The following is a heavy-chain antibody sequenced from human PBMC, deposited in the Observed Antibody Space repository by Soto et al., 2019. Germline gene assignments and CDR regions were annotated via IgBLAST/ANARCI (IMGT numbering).Heavy chain of an antibody. J-gene: IGHJ4*02. CDR3: ARAGGTTVTGLWHFDS. CDR2: INQDGSEK. D-gene: IGHD4-17*01. Sequence: EVYLVESGGGLVQPGASLRLSCAASGFTFSSYWMTWVRQAPGKGLEWVANINQDGSEKYYVDSVRGRFSISRDNAKKTLYLEMNSLRAEDTAVYYCARAGGTTVTGLWHFDSWGQGTLVTVSS. V-gene: IGHV3-7*01. CDR1: GFTFSSYW.